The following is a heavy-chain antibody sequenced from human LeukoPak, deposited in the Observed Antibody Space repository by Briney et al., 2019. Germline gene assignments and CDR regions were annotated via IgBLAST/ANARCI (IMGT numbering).Heavy chain of an antibody. J-gene: IGHJ4*02. V-gene: IGHV4-4*02. CDR2: IYHSGST. CDR3: ARGGTGYIDY. D-gene: IGHD6-25*01. Sequence: SETLSLTCVVSGDSISSNNWWSWVRQPPGKGLEWIGEIYHSGSTNYNPSLKSRVTISVDRSKNQFSLKLSSVTAADTAVYYCARGGTGYIDYWGQGSLVTVSS. CDR1: GDSISSNNW.